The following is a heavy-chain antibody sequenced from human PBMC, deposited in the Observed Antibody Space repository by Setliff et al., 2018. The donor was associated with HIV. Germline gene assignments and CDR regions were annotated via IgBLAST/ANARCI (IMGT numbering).Heavy chain of an antibody. J-gene: IGHJ5*02. Sequence: PSETLSLTCAVSRFSIRSGYHWGWIRQSPRKGLEWIGYIFHNGDTYYNPSLKSRVTISVDTSNNQISLRLNSVTAADTAIYYCARMDITGTWRWFDPWGLGTLVTVSS. CDR2: IFHNGDT. CDR3: ARMDITGTWRWFDP. D-gene: IGHD1-7*01. CDR1: RFSIRSGYH. V-gene: IGHV4-38-2*01.